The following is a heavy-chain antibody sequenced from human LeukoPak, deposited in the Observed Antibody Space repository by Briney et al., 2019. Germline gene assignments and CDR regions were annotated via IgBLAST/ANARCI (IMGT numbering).Heavy chain of an antibody. D-gene: IGHD3-10*01. CDR1: GFTFSSYG. V-gene: IGHV3-33*01. CDR2: IWYDGSNK. CDR3: AREEDYGSVSYYHFDY. J-gene: IGHJ4*02. Sequence: GRSLRLSCAASGFTFSSYGMHWVRQAPGKGLEWVAVIWYDGSNKYYADSVKGRFTISRGNSKNTLYLQMNSLRAEDTAVYYCAREEDYGSVSYYHFDYWGQGTLVTVSS.